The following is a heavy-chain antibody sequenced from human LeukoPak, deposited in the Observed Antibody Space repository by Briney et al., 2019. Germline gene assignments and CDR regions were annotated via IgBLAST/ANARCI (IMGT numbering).Heavy chain of an antibody. D-gene: IGHD3-10*02. CDR2: IKQDGSEK. Sequence: PGGSLRLSCAASGFTFSNYWMSWVRQAPGKGLEWVANIKQDGSEKNYVAFVKGRFTISRDNAKNSLFLQMNNLRAEDTAVYYCARVMFGESAFGYWGQGTLVTVSS. V-gene: IGHV3-7*03. CDR3: ARVMFGESAFGY. J-gene: IGHJ4*02. CDR1: GFTFSNYW.